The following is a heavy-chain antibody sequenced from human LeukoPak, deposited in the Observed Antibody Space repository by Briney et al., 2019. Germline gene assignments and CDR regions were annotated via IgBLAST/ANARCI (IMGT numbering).Heavy chain of an antibody. Sequence: ASVKVSCKTSGYTFTYFGITWVRQAPGQGLEWMGWISTYNGNAKYAQNLQGRVTMTTDTSTSTAYMELRSLRSDDTAVYYCARGGYCSGGSCGPLGAFDIWGQGTMVTVSS. CDR2: ISTYNGNA. D-gene: IGHD2-15*01. J-gene: IGHJ3*02. V-gene: IGHV1-18*01. CDR1: GYTFTYFG. CDR3: ARGGYCSGGSCGPLGAFDI.